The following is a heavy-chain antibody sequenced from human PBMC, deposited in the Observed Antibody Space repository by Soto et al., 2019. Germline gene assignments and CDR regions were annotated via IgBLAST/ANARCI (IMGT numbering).Heavy chain of an antibody. V-gene: IGHV3-23*01. Sequence: GGSLGLACTASGFTFRSYAMSWVRQAPGKGLEWVSAISGSGGSTYYADSVKGRFTISRDNSKNTLYLQMNSLRAEDTAVYYCVSSSGYYTAYWGQGTLVTVSS. J-gene: IGHJ4*02. D-gene: IGHD3-22*01. CDR3: VSSSGYYTAY. CDR2: ISGSGGST. CDR1: GFTFRSYA.